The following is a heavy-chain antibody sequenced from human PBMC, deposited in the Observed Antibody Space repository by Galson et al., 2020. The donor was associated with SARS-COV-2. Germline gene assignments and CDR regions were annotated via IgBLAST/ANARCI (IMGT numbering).Heavy chain of an antibody. D-gene: IGHD1-26*01. CDR1: GFTFSSYA. CDR3: AKGGVVGATLGQDNWFDP. J-gene: IGHJ5*02. Sequence: GESLKISCAASGFTFSSYAMSWVRQAPGKGLEWVSAISGSGGSTYYADSVKGRFTISRDNSKNTLYLQMNSLRAEDTAVYYCAKGGVVGATLGQDNWFDPWGQGTLVTVSS. V-gene: IGHV3-23*01. CDR2: ISGSGGST.